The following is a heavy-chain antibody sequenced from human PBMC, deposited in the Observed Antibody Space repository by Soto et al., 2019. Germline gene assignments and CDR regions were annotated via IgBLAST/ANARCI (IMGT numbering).Heavy chain of an antibody. V-gene: IGHV3-30-3*01. CDR3: ARGAWMATIITVNY. CDR2: ISYDGSNK. D-gene: IGHD5-12*01. Sequence: GGSLRLSCAASGFTFSSYAMHWVRQAPGKGLEWVAVISYDGSNKYYADSVKGRFTISRDNSKNTPYLQMNSLRAEDTAVYYCARGAWMATIITVNYWGQGTLVTVSS. CDR1: GFTFSSYA. J-gene: IGHJ4*02.